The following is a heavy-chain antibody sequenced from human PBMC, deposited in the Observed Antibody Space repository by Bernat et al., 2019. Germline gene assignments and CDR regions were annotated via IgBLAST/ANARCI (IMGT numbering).Heavy chain of an antibody. CDR3: ARGLRQADALDI. V-gene: IGHV3-33*01. Sequence: QAQLVESGGGVVRPGRSLRLSCAASGFIFSDHGMHWVRQAPGKGLEWVAVIWYDGNNKYYADSVRGRFTISRDNSKNTLYLQMNILRAEDTAVYYCARGLRQADALDIWGQGTMVTVSS. CDR1: GFIFSDHG. J-gene: IGHJ3*02. D-gene: IGHD6-25*01. CDR2: IWYDGNNK.